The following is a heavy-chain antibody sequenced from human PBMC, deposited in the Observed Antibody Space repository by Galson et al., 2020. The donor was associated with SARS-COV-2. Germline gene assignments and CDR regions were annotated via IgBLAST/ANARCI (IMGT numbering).Heavy chain of an antibody. CDR2: IYHSGTT. CDR1: GGSVSSGGYS. V-gene: IGHV4-30-2*01. CDR3: ARVATYYYRSGTIQTYSGFVS. J-gene: IGHJ5*01. D-gene: IGHD3-10*01. Sequence: SQTLSLTCDVSGGSVSSGGYSWSWIRQPPGKGLEWIGYIYHSGTTSYNPSLKSRVTISVDRSKNQFSLNLSSVTAADTAIYYCARVATYYYRSGTIQTYSGFVSWCLGSLVTVSS.